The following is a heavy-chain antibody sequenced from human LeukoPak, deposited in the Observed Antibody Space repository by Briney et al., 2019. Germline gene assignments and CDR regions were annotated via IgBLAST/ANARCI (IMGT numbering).Heavy chain of an antibody. CDR3: ATRTGRTGYSSSYDNWFDP. J-gene: IGHJ5*02. CDR1: GYTFTNYY. Sequence: ASVKVSCKASGYTFTNYYMHWVRQAPGQGLEWMGIINPSGGSTSYAQKSQGRVTMTRDTSTSTVYMELSSLRSEDTAVYYCATRTGRTGYSSSYDNWFDPWGQGTLVTVSS. CDR2: INPSGGST. D-gene: IGHD6-13*01. V-gene: IGHV1-46*01.